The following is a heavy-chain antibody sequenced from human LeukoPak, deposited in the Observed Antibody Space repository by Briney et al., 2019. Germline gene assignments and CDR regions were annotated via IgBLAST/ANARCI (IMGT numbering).Heavy chain of an antibody. J-gene: IGHJ3*02. D-gene: IGHD3-22*01. CDR2: ISSSGRTI. CDR1: VFTFSSYE. Sequence: GGSLRLSCAVSVFTFSSYEMNWVRQAPGKGLERVSYISSSGRTIYNADSVKGRFTISRDNAKNSLYLQMNSLRAEDTAVYYCASYYYDSSGYWVHAFDIWGQGTMVTVSS. V-gene: IGHV3-48*03. CDR3: ASYYYDSSGYWVHAFDI.